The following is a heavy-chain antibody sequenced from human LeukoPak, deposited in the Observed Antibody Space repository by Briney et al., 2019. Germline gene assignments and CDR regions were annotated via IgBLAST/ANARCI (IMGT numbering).Heavy chain of an antibody. J-gene: IGHJ4*02. CDR2: INPNSGGT. V-gene: IGHV1-2*02. CDR1: GGTFSSYA. D-gene: IGHD5-24*01. Sequence: ASVKVSCKASGGTFSSYAISWVRQAPGQGLEWMGWINPNSGGTNYAQKFQGRVTMTRDTSISTAYMELSRLRSDDTAVYYCARGSRLGDGYNWQLGYWGQGTLVTVSS. CDR3: ARGSRLGDGYNWQLGY.